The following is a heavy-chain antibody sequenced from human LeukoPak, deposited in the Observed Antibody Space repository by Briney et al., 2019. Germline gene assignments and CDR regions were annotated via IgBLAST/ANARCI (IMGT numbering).Heavy chain of an antibody. CDR1: GFTFSSYA. CDR3: AKGPGMTTVTTEVRY. CDR2: ISGSGGST. J-gene: IGHJ4*02. Sequence: GGSLRLSCAASGFTFSSYAMSWVRQAPGKGLEWVSAISGSGGSTYYADSVKGRFTISRDNSKNTLYLQVNSLRAEDTAVYYCAKGPGMTTVTTEVRYWGQGTLVTVSS. D-gene: IGHD4-17*01. V-gene: IGHV3-23*01.